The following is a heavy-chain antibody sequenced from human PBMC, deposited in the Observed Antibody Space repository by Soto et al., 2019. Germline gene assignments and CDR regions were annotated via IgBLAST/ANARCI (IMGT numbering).Heavy chain of an antibody. J-gene: IGHJ6*02. Sequence: KTSETLSLTCAVYGGSFSGYYWSWIRQPPGKGLEWIGEINHSGSTNYNPSLKSRVTISVDTSKNQFSLKLSSVTAADTAVYYCASVQSNYYYGMDVWGQGTTVTVSS. CDR1: GGSFSGYY. D-gene: IGHD6-19*01. CDR2: INHSGST. CDR3: ASVQSNYYYGMDV. V-gene: IGHV4-34*01.